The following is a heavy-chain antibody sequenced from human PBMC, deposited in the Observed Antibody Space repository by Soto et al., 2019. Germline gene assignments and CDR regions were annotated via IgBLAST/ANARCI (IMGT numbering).Heavy chain of an antibody. CDR3: ARHLVGYCHYLVGMDV. Sequence: PGESLQISLKGSGYSFTSYLLSWVRQMPVKGLEWMGRIDPSDSYKNYSPSLQGHVTISADKSISTAYLQWSILKASYTAVYYCARHLVGYCHYLVGMDVWGQGTTVTVSS. CDR1: GYSFTSYL. J-gene: IGHJ6*02. CDR2: IDPSDSYK. D-gene: IGHD2-2*03. V-gene: IGHV5-10-1*01.